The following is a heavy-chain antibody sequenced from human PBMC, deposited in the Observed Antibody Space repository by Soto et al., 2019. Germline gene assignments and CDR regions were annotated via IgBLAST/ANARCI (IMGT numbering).Heavy chain of an antibody. CDR1: GFTFSSYW. D-gene: IGHD6-19*01. CDR3: ARRGTIAVAGASDY. Sequence: ESGGGLVQPGGSLRLSCAASGFTFSSYWMSWVRQAPGKGLEWVANIKQDGSEKYYVDSVKGRFTISRDNAKNSLYLQMNSLRAEDTAVYYCARRGTIAVAGASDYWGQGTLVTVSS. CDR2: IKQDGSEK. J-gene: IGHJ4*02. V-gene: IGHV3-7*01.